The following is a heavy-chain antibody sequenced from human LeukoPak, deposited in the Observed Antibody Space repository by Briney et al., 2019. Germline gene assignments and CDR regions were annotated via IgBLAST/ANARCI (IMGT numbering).Heavy chain of an antibody. V-gene: IGHV3-7*01. CDR2: MKGDGSEI. CDR1: GFTFSTYW. CDR3: ARPAYTAAYDL. Sequence: GGSLRLSCAASGFTFSTYWMTWVRQAPGKGLEWVANMKGDGSEIHYVDSVKGRFTISRDNAKNSLYLQMNYLRAEDTAVYYCARPAYTAAYDLWGQGTMVTVSS. J-gene: IGHJ3*01. D-gene: IGHD3-16*01.